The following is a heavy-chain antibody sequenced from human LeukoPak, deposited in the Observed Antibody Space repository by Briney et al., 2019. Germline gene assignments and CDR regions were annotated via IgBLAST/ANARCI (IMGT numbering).Heavy chain of an antibody. J-gene: IGHJ4*02. Sequence: GGSLRLSCAASGFTFSYYWMHGVRQAPGKGLVWVSRMKNDGSNTRYADSVKGRFTISRDNAKNTLYLQMTSLRADDTAVYYCARVGAVAGTFDYWGQGTLVTVSS. V-gene: IGHV3-74*01. CDR2: MKNDGSNT. D-gene: IGHD6-19*01. CDR1: GFTFSYYW. CDR3: ARVGAVAGTFDY.